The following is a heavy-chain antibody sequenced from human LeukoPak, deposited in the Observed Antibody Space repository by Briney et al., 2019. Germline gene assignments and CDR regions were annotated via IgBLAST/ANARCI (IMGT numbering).Heavy chain of an antibody. Sequence: ASVKLSCKASGYTFTGYYMHWVRQAPGQGLEWMGGINPNSGGTNYAQKFQGRVTMTRDTSISTAYMELSRLRSDDTAVYYCARDLYSGYDLESGFDYWGQGTLVTVSS. J-gene: IGHJ4*02. CDR2: INPNSGGT. V-gene: IGHV1-2*02. D-gene: IGHD5-12*01. CDR1: GYTFTGYY. CDR3: ARDLYSGYDLESGFDY.